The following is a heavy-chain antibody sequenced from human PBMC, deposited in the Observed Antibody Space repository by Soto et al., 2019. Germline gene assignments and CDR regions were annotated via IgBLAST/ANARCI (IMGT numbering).Heavy chain of an antibody. Sequence: GGSLRLSCAASGFTVGSNYVSWVRQAPGKGLEWVSVIYSGGSTYYADSVKGRFTISRDNSKNTLYLQMNSLRAEDTAVYYCARDRVESGYPEYFQHWGQGTLVTVSS. CDR2: IYSGGST. D-gene: IGHD3-22*01. CDR3: ARDRVESGYPEYFQH. V-gene: IGHV3-53*01. J-gene: IGHJ1*01. CDR1: GFTVGSNY.